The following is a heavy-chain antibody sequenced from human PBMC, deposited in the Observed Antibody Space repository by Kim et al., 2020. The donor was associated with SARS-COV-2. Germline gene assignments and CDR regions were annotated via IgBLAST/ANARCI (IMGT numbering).Heavy chain of an antibody. Sequence: SQTLSLTCAISGDRVSSGSATWNWIRQSPSRGLEWLGRTYYRSKWYNDYAESVKSRITVNPDTSKNQFSLQLSSVTPEDTAVYYCARLSYDSIPHWGQGTVVTVSS. CDR3: ARLSYDSIPH. D-gene: IGHD3-22*01. CDR2: TYYRSKWYN. CDR1: GDRVSSGSAT. J-gene: IGHJ4*02. V-gene: IGHV6-1*01.